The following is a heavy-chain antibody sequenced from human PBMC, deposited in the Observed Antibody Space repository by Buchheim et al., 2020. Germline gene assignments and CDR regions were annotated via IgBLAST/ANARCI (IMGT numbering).Heavy chain of an antibody. CDR3: TKDHYGVSH. V-gene: IGHV3-23*01. CDR1: GFTFSADA. CDR2: ISCNGDTT. Sequence: EVRLLESGGDFVQPGGSLRLSCEASGFTFSADAMTWVRQAPGKGLEWVSIISCNGDTTYYANSVKGRFTVSRDNSKNTLYLQMNSVRDEDTALYYCTKDHYGVSHWGQGT. J-gene: IGHJ4*02. D-gene: IGHD3-16*01.